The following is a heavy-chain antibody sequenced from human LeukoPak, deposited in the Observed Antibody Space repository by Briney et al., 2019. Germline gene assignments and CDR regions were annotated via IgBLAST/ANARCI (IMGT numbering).Heavy chain of an antibody. CDR3: ARPDDGAFDF. CDR1: GGSFSGYY. CDR2: INHSGST. D-gene: IGHD5-24*01. J-gene: IGHJ3*01. Sequence: SETLSLTCAVYGGSFSGYYWSWIRQPPGKGLEWIGEINHSGSTNYNPSLKSRVTISLDTSRNQFSLKLSSVTAADTAVYYCARPDDGAFDFWGQGTMVTVST. V-gene: IGHV4-34*01.